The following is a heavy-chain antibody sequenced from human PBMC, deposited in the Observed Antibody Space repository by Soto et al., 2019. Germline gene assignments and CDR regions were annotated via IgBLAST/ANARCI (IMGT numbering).Heavy chain of an antibody. CDR1: GGSISSSRFY. D-gene: IGHD3-9*01. J-gene: IGHJ3*02. V-gene: IGHV4-39*01. CDR3: ARRVDKYYDILTGDTFDI. CDR2: IYYSGST. Sequence: PSETLSLTCTVSGGSISSSRFYWGWIRQPPGKGLEWIGAIYYSGSTYYNPSLKSRVTISVDTSKNQFSLKLSSVTAADTAVYYCARRVDKYYDILTGDTFDIWGQGTVVTVSS.